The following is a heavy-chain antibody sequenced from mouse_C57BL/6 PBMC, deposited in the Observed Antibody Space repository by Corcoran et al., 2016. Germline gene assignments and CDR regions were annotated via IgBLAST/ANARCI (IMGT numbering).Heavy chain of an antibody. J-gene: IGHJ4*01. CDR2: INPNNGGT. CDR3: ARSDPLDLLTMDY. CDR1: GYTFTDYY. Sequence: EVQLQQSGPELVKPGASVKISCKASGYTFTDYYMNWVKQSHGKSLEWIGDINPNNGGTSYNQKFKGKATLTVDKSSSTAYMELRSLTSEDSAVYYCARSDPLDLLTMDYWGQGTSVTVSS. V-gene: IGHV1-26*01. D-gene: IGHD2-1*01.